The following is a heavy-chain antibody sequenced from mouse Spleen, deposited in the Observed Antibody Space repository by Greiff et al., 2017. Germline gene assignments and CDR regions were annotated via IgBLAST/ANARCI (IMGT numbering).Heavy chain of an antibody. CDR1: GFTFSSYA. Sequence: EVQGVESGGGLVKLGGSLKLSCAASGFTFSSYAMSWVRQTPEKRLEWVATISSGGGNTYYPDSVKGRFTISRDNAKNTLYLQMSSLKSEDTAMYYCARPSSVYYDYDGFAYWGQGTLVTVSA. CDR2: ISSGGGNT. J-gene: IGHJ3*01. V-gene: IGHV5-9-3*01. D-gene: IGHD2-4*01. CDR3: ARPSSVYYDYDGFAY.